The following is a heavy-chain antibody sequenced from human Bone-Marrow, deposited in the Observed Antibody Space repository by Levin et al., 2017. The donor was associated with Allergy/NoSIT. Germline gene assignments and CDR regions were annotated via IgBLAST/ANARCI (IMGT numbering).Heavy chain of an antibody. CDR3: ARAALRFWSGFPYFDY. CDR2: IWSDGRNQ. Sequence: GGSLRLSCAASGFNFSHYGMHWVRQAPGKGLEWVAVIWSDGRNQYYPDSVKGRFTISRDNSKNMVYLQMNSLRAGDTGVYYCARAALRFWSGFPYFDYWGQGTLVTVSS. J-gene: IGHJ4*02. D-gene: IGHD3-3*01. CDR1: GFNFSHYG. V-gene: IGHV3-33*01.